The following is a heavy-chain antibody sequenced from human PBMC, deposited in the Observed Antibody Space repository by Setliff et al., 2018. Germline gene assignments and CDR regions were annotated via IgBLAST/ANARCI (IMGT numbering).Heavy chain of an antibody. V-gene: IGHV1-18*01. CDR3: SRLVRYCTTTSCQGASGAEL. J-gene: IGHJ4*02. CDR1: GYTFTDYG. Sequence: ASVKVSCKASGYTFTDYGVSWVRQAPGQGLEWVGWISPYTGNTYYAPKFQGRVNMTTDTSTTTAYLELRGLTSDDPAVYYCSRLVRYCTTTSCQGASGAELWGQGTLVTVSS. D-gene: IGHD2-2*01. CDR2: ISPYTGNT.